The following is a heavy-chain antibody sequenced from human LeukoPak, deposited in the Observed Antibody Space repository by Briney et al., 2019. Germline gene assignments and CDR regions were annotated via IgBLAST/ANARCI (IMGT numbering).Heavy chain of an antibody. J-gene: IGHJ4*02. V-gene: IGHV3-33*06. CDR2: IWFDGSNK. CDR1: GFTFSGYG. D-gene: IGHD6-6*01. CDR3: ANDLRPKDD. Sequence: GGSLRLSCAASGFTFSGYGMHWVRQAPGKGLEWVAVIWFDGSNKYYADSVKGRFTISRDNSKNTLYLQMNSLRVEDTALYFCANDLRPKDDWGQGTLVTVSS.